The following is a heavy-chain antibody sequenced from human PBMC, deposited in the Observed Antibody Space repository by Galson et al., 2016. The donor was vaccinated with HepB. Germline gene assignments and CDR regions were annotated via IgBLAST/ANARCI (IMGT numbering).Heavy chain of an antibody. V-gene: IGHV3-30*09. Sequence: SLRLSCAASGLIFSNHAMHWVRQAPGQGLEWVADTSHDGSNEYYADSVKGRFAISRDNPKNALYLQMTSLTAGDTAVYYCAKGGPGIAVPADLWGQGILVTVSS. CDR3: AKGGPGIAVPADL. J-gene: IGHJ5*02. CDR1: GLIFSNHA. CDR2: TSHDGSNE. D-gene: IGHD6-19*01.